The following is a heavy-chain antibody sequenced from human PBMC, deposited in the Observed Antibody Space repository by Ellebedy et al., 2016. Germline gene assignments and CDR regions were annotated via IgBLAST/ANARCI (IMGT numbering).Heavy chain of an antibody. CDR1: GGSFSGYY. CDR3: ARDGRLNGIFRW. V-gene: IGHV4-34*01. J-gene: IGHJ4*02. Sequence: SETLSLTCAVYGGSFSGYYWSWIRQPPGKGLEWIGEINHSGSTNYNPSLKSRVTISVDTSKNQFSLKLSSVTAADTAVYYCARDGRLNGIFRWWGQGTLVTVSS. D-gene: IGHD2-8*01. CDR2: INHSGST.